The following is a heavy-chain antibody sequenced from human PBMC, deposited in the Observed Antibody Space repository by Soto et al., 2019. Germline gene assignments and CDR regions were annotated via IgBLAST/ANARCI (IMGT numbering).Heavy chain of an antibody. D-gene: IGHD2-2*01. Sequence: EVQLLESGGGLVQPGGSLRLSCAASGFTFSSYAMSWVRQAPGKGLEWVSAISGSGGSTYYADSVKGRFTISRDNSKNTLYLQKNSLRAEDTAVYYCAKAGYCSSTSCYAPYYFDYWGQGTLVTVSS. V-gene: IGHV3-23*01. CDR3: AKAGYCSSTSCYAPYYFDY. J-gene: IGHJ4*02. CDR1: GFTFSSYA. CDR2: ISGSGGST.